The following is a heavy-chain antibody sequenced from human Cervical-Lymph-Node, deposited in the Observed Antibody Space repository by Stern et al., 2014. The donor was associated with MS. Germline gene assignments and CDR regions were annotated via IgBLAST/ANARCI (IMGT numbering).Heavy chain of an antibody. CDR2: ISYDADVK. V-gene: IGHV3-30*18. J-gene: IGHJ4*02. D-gene: IGHD1-1*01. Sequence: VQLVESGGGVVQPGTSLRLSCAVSGFTFSNYGMHWVRQAPGKGLELVAVISYDADVKFYANSVKGRFAISRDTPKNPMYLQLNSLKVEDTAVYLCAKKSVGTTGTTTAFDYWGQGTLVTVSS. CDR3: AKKSVGTTGTTTAFDY. CDR1: GFTFSNYG.